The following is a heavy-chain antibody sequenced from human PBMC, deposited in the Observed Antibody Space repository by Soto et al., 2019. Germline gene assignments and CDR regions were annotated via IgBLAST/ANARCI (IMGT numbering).Heavy chain of an antibody. D-gene: IGHD1-20*01. J-gene: IGHJ4*02. Sequence: PSETLSRPCSVSGGSISSGDYYWSWIRQPPGKGLEWIGYIYYSGSTYYNPSLKSRVTISIDTSKNQFSLKLSSVTAADTAVYYCARELVTGTTLYFFDYWGQGTLVT. CDR1: GGSISSGDYY. V-gene: IGHV4-30-4*08. CDR2: IYYSGST. CDR3: ARELVTGTTLYFFDY.